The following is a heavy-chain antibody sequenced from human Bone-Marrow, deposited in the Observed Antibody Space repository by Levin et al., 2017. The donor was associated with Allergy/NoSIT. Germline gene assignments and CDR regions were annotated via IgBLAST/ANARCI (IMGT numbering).Heavy chain of an antibody. D-gene: IGHD2-2*01. CDR2: INHSGST. Sequence: SQTLSLTCAVYGGSFSGYYWSWIRQPPGKGLEWIGEINHSGSTNYNPSLKSRVTISVDTSKNQFSLKLSSVTAADTAVYYCARPGARRYQLPRRNAFDIWGQGTMVTVSS. J-gene: IGHJ3*02. CDR3: ARPGARRYQLPRRNAFDI. V-gene: IGHV4-34*01. CDR1: GGSFSGYY.